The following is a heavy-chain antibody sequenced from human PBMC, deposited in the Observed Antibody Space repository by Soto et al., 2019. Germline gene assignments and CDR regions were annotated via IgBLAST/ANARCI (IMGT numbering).Heavy chain of an antibody. Sequence: ASVKVSCKASGSTFITYDIHWVRQATGQGLEWMGWMNPYNGNAGYAQKFQGRVTMTRNTSISTAYMELSSLRSEDTAVYFCARRKERSGPHYFDSWGQGTLVTVSS. D-gene: IGHD6-25*01. CDR2: MNPYNGNA. CDR1: GSTFITYD. J-gene: IGHJ4*02. V-gene: IGHV1-8*01. CDR3: ARRKERSGPHYFDS.